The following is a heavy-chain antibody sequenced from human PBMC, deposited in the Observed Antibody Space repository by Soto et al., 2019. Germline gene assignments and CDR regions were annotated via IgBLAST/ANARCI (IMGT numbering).Heavy chain of an antibody. J-gene: IGHJ4*02. CDR1: GFTFSNAW. D-gene: IGHD3-22*01. CDR3: TTHPTSGYYYGVDY. CDR2: IKSKTDGGTT. V-gene: IGHV3-15*07. Sequence: GGSLRLSCAASGFTFSNAWMNWVRQAPGKGLGWVGRIKSKTDGGTTDHAAPVKGRFTISRDDSKNTLYLQMNSLKTEDTAVYYCTTHPTSGYYYGVDYWGQGTLVTVS.